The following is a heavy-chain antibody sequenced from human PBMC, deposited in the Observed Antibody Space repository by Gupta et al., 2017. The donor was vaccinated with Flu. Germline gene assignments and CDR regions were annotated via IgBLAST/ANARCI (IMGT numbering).Heavy chain of an antibody. D-gene: IGHD1-1*01. CDR1: GYSISSGYY. V-gene: IGHV4-38-2*01. CDR3: AQLDYDY. J-gene: IGHJ4*02. Sequence: QVQLQESGPGLVKPSETLSLTCAVSGYSISSGYYWGWIRQPPGKGLEWIGSIYHSGSTYYNPSLKSRVTRSVDTSKNQFSLKLSSVTAADTAVYYCAQLDYDYWGQGTLVTVSS. CDR2: IYHSGST.